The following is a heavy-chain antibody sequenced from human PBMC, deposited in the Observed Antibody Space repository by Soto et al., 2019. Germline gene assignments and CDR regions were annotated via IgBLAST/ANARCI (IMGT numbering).Heavy chain of an antibody. V-gene: IGHV4-61*01. CDR3: ARQQWLVHSWFDP. CDR1: GGSISSSSYY. CDR2: IYYSGST. J-gene: IGHJ5*02. Sequence: NPSETLSLTCTVSGGSISSSSYYWSWIRQPPGKGLEWIGYIYYSGSTNYNPSLKSRVTISVDTSKNQFPLKLSSVTAADTAVYYCARQQWLVHSWFDPWGQGTLVTVSS. D-gene: IGHD6-19*01.